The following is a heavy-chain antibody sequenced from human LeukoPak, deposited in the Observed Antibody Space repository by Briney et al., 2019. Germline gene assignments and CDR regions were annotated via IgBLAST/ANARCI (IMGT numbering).Heavy chain of an antibody. D-gene: IGHD1-14*01. V-gene: IGHV3-7*01. CDR1: GFSLSHYW. J-gene: IGHJ6*02. CDR3: ARGIIGDNYYGLDV. Sequence: AGGSLRLSCAASGFSLSHYWMSWVRQAPGKGQEWVANIKKDGSEKYYGDPVEGRFTFSRDNAKNSVYLQMNSVRAEDTAVYYCARGIIGDNYYGLDVWGQGTTVTVSS. CDR2: IKKDGSEK.